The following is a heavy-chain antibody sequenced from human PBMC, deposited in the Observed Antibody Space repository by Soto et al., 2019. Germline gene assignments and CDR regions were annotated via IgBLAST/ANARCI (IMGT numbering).Heavy chain of an antibody. V-gene: IGHV4-39*01. D-gene: IGHD3-10*02. CDR3: ARRCSGSQHWDY. J-gene: IGHJ4*02. CDR2: IYYSGST. Sequence: QLQLQESGPGLVKPSETLSLTCTVSGGSISSRSYYWGWLRQPPGKGLEWIGSIYYSGSTYYNPSLKSRATISVDTSKNQFSLKLSSVTAADTAIYYCARRCSGSQHWDYWGQGTLVTVSS. CDR1: GGSISSRSYY.